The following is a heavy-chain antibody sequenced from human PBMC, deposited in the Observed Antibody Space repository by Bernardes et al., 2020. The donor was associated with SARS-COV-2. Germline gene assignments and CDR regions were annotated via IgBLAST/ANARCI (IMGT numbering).Heavy chain of an antibody. CDR3: AKGPIWSGYYYYFDY. CDR2: MNPNSGNT. Sequence: ASVKVSCKASGYTFTSYDIDWVRQATGQGFEWMGWMNPNSGNTGYAQKFQGRVTMTRNTPISTAYMELSSLRSEDTAVYYCAKGPIWSGYYYYFDYWGQGTLVTVSS. J-gene: IGHJ4*02. D-gene: IGHD3-3*01. V-gene: IGHV1-8*01. CDR1: GYTFTSYD.